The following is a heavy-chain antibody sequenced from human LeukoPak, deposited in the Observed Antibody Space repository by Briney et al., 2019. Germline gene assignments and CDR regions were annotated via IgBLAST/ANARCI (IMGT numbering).Heavy chain of an antibody. J-gene: IGHJ4*02. Sequence: GASVKVSCKASGYTFTSYGISWVRQAPGQGLEWMGWISAYNGNTNYAQKLQGRVTMTTDTSTSTAYMELRSLRSDDTAVYYCARAPLYYYGSGSNFDYWGRGTLVTVSS. D-gene: IGHD3-10*01. V-gene: IGHV1-18*01. CDR1: GYTFTSYG. CDR3: ARAPLYYYGSGSNFDY. CDR2: ISAYNGNT.